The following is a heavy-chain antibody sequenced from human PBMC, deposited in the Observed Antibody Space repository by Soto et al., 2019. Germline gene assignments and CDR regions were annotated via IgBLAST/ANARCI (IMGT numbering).Heavy chain of an antibody. V-gene: IGHV4-59*01. J-gene: IGHJ6*02. Sequence: QVQLQESGPGLVKPSETLSLTCTVSGGSISSYYWSWIRQPPGKGLEWIGYIYYSGSTNYNPSLKCRVTISVDTSKNQFSLKLSSVTAADTAVYYCARVGSSFWSGYYSVGYYYYGMDVWGQGTTVTVSS. D-gene: IGHD3-3*01. CDR2: IYYSGST. CDR1: GGSISSYY. CDR3: ARVGSSFWSGYYSVGYYYYGMDV.